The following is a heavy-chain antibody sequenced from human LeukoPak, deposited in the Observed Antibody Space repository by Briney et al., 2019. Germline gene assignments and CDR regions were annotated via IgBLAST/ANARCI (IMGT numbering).Heavy chain of an antibody. CDR2: AYHSGIT. V-gene: IGHV4-4*02. D-gene: IGHD5-18*01. CDR1: GGSITSDNW. J-gene: IGHJ4*02. Sequence: PSGTLSLTCAVSGGSITSDNWWIWVRQPPGKGLEWIGEAYHSGITNYNPSLKSRVTMSVDKSKNQFSLSLSTVTAADTAVYYCARAGGVHDTPMDLDYWGQGILVTVSS. CDR3: ARAGGVHDTPMDLDY.